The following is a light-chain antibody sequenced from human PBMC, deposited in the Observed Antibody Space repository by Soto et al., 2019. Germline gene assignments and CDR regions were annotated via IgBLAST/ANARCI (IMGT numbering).Light chain of an antibody. CDR2: DSS. CDR1: QSISNR. Sequence: DIQMTQSPSTLSASVGDRVTITCRASQSISNRLAWYQQKPGKAPKVLIYDSSSLESGVPSRFSGSGSATELVLTISSLQPDDFATYWCQHYGGMWTFGQGTKVEIK. CDR3: QHYGGMWT. J-gene: IGKJ1*01. V-gene: IGKV1-5*01.